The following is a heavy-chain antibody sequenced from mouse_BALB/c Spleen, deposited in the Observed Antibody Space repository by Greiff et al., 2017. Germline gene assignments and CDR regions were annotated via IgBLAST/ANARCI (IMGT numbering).Heavy chain of an antibody. CDR3: ARDNGGLDY. D-gene: IGHD3-3*01. CDR2: ISDGGSYT. Sequence: DVKLVESGGGLVKPGGSLKLSCAASGFTFSDYYMYWVRQTPEKRLEWVATISDGGSYTYYPDSVKGRFTISRDNAKNNLYLQMSSLKSEDTAMYNCARDNGGLDYWGQGTTLTVSS. CDR1: GFTFSDYY. J-gene: IGHJ2*01. V-gene: IGHV5-4*02.